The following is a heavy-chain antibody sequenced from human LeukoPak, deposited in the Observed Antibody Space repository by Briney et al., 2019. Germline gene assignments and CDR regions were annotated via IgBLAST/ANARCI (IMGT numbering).Heavy chain of an antibody. CDR2: IYYSGSTNIYYSEST. CDR3: ATKGKYYYDSNVDWYFDL. D-gene: IGHD3-22*01. CDR1: GGSISSYY. J-gene: IGHJ2*01. Sequence: PSETLSLTCTVSGGSISSYYWSWIRQPPGKGLEWIGYIYYSGSTNIYYSESTNYNPSLKSRVTISVDTSKNQFSLKLSSVTAADTAVYYCATKGKYYYDSNVDWYFDLWGRGTLVTVSS. V-gene: IGHV4-59*01.